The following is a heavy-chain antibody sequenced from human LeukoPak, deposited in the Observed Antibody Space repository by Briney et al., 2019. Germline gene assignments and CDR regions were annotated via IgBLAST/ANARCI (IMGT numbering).Heavy chain of an antibody. CDR3: ARHRRYYGMDV. CDR1: GGSISSSSYY. J-gene: IGHJ6*02. V-gene: IGHV4-39*01. Sequence: SETLSLTCTVSGGSISSSSYYWGWLRQPPGKGLEWIGSIYYSGSTYYNPSLKSRVTISVNTSKNQFSLKLSSVTAADTAVYYCARHRRYYGMDVWGQGTTVTV. CDR2: IYYSGST.